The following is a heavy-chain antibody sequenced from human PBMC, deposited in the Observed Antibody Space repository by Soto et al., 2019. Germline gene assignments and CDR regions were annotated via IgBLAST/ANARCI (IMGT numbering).Heavy chain of an antibody. J-gene: IGHJ4*02. Sequence: SETLSLTCTVSGGSISSSSYYWGWIRQPPGKGLEWIGSIYYSGSTYYNPSLKSRVTISVDTSKNQFSLKLSSVTAADTAVYYCARQSDKIDRVDYSGQGTLVTVSS. CDR3: ARQSDKIDRVDY. CDR2: IYYSGST. V-gene: IGHV4-39*01. D-gene: IGHD2-21*01. CDR1: GGSISSSSYY.